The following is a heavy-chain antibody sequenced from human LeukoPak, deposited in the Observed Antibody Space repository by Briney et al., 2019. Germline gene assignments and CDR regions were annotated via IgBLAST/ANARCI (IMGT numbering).Heavy chain of an antibody. CDR3: ARVDGSPDY. Sequence: CLWIRQPAGKGLEWIGRIYTSGSTNYNPSLKSRVTISVDTSKNQFSLKLSSVTAADTAVYFCARVDGSPDYWGQGTLVTVSS. CDR2: IYTSGST. V-gene: IGHV4-61*02. J-gene: IGHJ4*02. D-gene: IGHD2-15*01.